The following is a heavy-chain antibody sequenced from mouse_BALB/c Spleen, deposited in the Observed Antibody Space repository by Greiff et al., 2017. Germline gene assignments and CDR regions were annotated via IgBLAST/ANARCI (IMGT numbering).Heavy chain of an antibody. V-gene: IGHV5-9-4*01. CDR1: GFTFSSYG. CDR2: ISSGGSYT. D-gene: IGHD1-1*01. J-gene: IGHJ2*01. CDR3: AREAYYYGSSYFDY. Sequence: EVKVVESGGDLVKPGGSLKLSCAASGFTFSSYGMSWVRQTPDKRLEWVAEISSGGSYTYYPDTVTGRFTISRDNAKNTLYLEMSSLRSEDTAMYYGAREAYYYGSSYFDYWGQGTTLTVSS.